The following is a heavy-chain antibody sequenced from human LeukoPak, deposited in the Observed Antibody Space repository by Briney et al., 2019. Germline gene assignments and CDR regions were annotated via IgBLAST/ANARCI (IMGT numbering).Heavy chain of an antibody. J-gene: IGHJ6*03. D-gene: IGHD3-3*01. V-gene: IGHV1-2*02. Sequence: GASVKVSCKASGYTFTGYYMHWVRQAPGQGLEWMGWINPNSGGTNYAQKFQGRVTMTRDTSISTAYMELSRLRSDDTAVYYCAREEVSNYDFWSGYRVGYYYYMDVWGKGTTVTVSS. CDR1: GYTFTGYY. CDR3: AREEVSNYDFWSGYRVGYYYYMDV. CDR2: INPNSGGT.